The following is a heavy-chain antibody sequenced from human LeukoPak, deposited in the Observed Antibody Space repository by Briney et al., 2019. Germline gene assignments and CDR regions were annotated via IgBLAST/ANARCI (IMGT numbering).Heavy chain of an antibody. CDR2: ISSSSSYI. V-gene: IGHV3-21*01. D-gene: IGHD3-22*01. Sequence: GGSLRLSCAASGFTFSTYAMNWVRQAPGKGLEWVSSISSSSSYIYYADSVKGRFTISRDNAKNSLYLQMNSLRAADTAVYYCARGRWDSSGYYRRSDYYYYMDVWGKGTTVTVSS. CDR1: GFTFSTYA. J-gene: IGHJ6*03. CDR3: ARGRWDSSGYYRRSDYYYYMDV.